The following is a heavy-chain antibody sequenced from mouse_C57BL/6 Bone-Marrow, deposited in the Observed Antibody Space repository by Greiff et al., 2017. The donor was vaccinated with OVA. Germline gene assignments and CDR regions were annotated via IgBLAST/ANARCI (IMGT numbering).Heavy chain of an antibody. V-gene: IGHV1-64*01. CDR2: IHPNSGST. CDR3: ANPLITTVVAPYFDY. J-gene: IGHJ2*01. CDR1: GYTFTSYW. Sequence: QVQLQQHGAELVKPGASVKLSCKASGYTFTSYWMHWVKQRPGQGLEWIGMIHPNSGSTNYNEKFKSKATLTVDKSSSTAYMQLSSLTSEDSAVYYCANPLITTVVAPYFDYWGQGTTLTVSS. D-gene: IGHD1-1*01.